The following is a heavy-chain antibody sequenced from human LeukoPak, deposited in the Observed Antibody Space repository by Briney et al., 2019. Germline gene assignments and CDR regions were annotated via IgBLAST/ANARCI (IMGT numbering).Heavy chain of an antibody. V-gene: IGHV1-2*02. Sequence: ASVKVSCKASGGTFSSYAISWVRQAPGQGLEWMGWINPNSGGTNYAQKFQGRVTMTRDTSISTAYMELSRLRSDDTAVYYCARGVTSIARFDPWGQGTLVTVSS. J-gene: IGHJ5*02. CDR1: GGTFSSYA. CDR2: INPNSGGT. CDR3: ARGVTSIARFDP. D-gene: IGHD6-6*01.